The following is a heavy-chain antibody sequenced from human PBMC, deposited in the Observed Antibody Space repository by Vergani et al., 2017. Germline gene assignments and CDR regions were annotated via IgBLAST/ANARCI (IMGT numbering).Heavy chain of an antibody. D-gene: IGHD2-15*01. CDR3: ARDQGRGRYCSGGSCYSAACG. V-gene: IGHV1-69*08. CDR2: IIPILGIA. Sequence: QVQLVQSGAEVKKPGSSVKVSCKASGGTFSSYTISWVRQAPGQGLEWMGRIIPILGIANYAQKFQGRVTITADKSTSTDYMKLSSLRSEDTAVYYWARDQGRGRYCSGGSCYSAACGWGQGTLVTVSS. CDR1: GGTFSSYT. J-gene: IGHJ4*02.